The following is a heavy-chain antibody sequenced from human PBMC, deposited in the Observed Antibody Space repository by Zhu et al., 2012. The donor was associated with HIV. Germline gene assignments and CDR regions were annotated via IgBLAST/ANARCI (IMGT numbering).Heavy chain of an antibody. Sequence: QVQLQESGPGLVKPSETLSLTCTVSGGSISSSSYYWGWIRQPPGKGLEWIGSIYYSGSTYYNPSLKSRITISVDTSKNQFSLKLSSVTAADTAVYYCARTPRASYYYGSGSYGYYYYYMDVWGKGTTVTVSS. V-gene: IGHV4-39*01. J-gene: IGHJ6*03. CDR3: ARTPRASYYYGSGSYGYYYYYMDV. D-gene: IGHD3-10*01. CDR1: GGSISSSSYY. CDR2: IYYSGST.